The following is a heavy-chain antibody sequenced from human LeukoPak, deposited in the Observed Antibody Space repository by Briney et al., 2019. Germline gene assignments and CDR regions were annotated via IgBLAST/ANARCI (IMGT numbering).Heavy chain of an antibody. Sequence: PSETLSLTCVVYGGPFSGYYWSWIRQPPGKGLEWIGEINHSGSTNYNPSLKSRVTILLDTSKNQFSLNLSSVTAADTAVYYCARRPRGVIIKSWFDSWGQGTLVTVSS. CDR3: ARRPRGVIIKSWFDS. V-gene: IGHV4-34*01. CDR2: INHSGST. J-gene: IGHJ5*01. D-gene: IGHD3-10*01. CDR1: GGPFSGYY.